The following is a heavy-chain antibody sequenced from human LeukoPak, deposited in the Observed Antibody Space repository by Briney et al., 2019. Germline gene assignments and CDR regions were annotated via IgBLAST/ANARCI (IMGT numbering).Heavy chain of an antibody. CDR2: FDPEDGET. J-gene: IGHJ4*02. D-gene: IGHD2-2*01. V-gene: IGHV1-24*01. CDR1: GYTLTELS. Sequence: PGASVKVSCKVSGYTLTELSMHWVRQAPGKGLEWMGGFDPEDGETINAQKFQGRVTKPEHTSIDTDYMELSSLRSEDTAVYCCATVRVPAAASLDYWGQGTLVTVSS. CDR3: ATVRVPAAASLDY.